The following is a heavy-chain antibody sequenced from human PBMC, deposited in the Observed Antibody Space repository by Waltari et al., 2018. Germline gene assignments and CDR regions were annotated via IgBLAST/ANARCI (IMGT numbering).Heavy chain of an antibody. V-gene: IGHV3-23*01. CDR2: ISVSDAT. D-gene: IGHD1-20*01. CDR1: GLTSFTHA. Sequence: EVQLLESGGGFVQPGGSLGPSCQASGLTSFTHAINWVRQAPGKGLEWVSSISVSDATYYADSVKGRFTISRDYSDNTVYLQMDSLRADDTAVYFCAKPFYNWDDPLHSWGQGTPVTVSS. CDR3: AKPFYNWDDPLHS. J-gene: IGHJ1*01.